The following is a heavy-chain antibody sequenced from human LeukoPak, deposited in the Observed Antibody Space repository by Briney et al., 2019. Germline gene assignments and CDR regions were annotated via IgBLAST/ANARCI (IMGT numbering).Heavy chain of an antibody. V-gene: IGHV1-2*02. D-gene: IGHD6-13*01. CDR1: GCTFTDYY. CDR2: INPNSGGT. CDR3: AREGGIAAAGRRGPSRY. J-gene: IGHJ4*02. Sequence: ASVKVSCKASGCTFTDYYLHWVRQAPGQGLEWMGWINPNSGGTNYAQKFQGRVTMTRDTSISTAYMELSRLRSDDTAVYYCAREGGIAAAGRRGPSRYWGQGTLVTVSS.